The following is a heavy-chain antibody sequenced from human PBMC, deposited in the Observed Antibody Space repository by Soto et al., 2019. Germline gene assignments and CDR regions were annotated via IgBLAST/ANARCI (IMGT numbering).Heavy chain of an antibody. CDR1: GDSVSSNSAA. CDR2: TYYRSKWYN. D-gene: IGHD1-7*01. Sequence: SQTLTLTCAISGDSVSSNSAAWNWIRQSPSRGLEWLGRTYYRSKWYNDYAVSVKSRITINPDTSKNQFSLQLNSVAPEDTAVYYCARVNWNLGYYGMDVWGQGTTVTVSS. V-gene: IGHV6-1*01. J-gene: IGHJ6*02. CDR3: ARVNWNLGYYGMDV.